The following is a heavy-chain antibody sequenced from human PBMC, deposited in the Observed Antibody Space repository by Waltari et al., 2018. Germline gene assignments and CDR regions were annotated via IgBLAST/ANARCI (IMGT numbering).Heavy chain of an antibody. Sequence: VQLLESGGGLVQPGGSLRLSCAASGFTFSSYAMSWVRQAPGKGLEWIGEINHSGSTNYNPSLKSRVTISVDTSKNQFSLKLSSVTAADTAVYYCARDPGEGYFDLWGRGTLVTVSS. CDR3: ARDPGEGYFDL. CDR1: GFTFSSYA. V-gene: IGHV4-34*01. D-gene: IGHD3-16*01. J-gene: IGHJ2*01. CDR2: INHSGST.